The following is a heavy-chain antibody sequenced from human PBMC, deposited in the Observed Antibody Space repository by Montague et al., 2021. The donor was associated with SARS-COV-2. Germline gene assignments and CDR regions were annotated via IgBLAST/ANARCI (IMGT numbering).Heavy chain of an antibody. CDR3: ARVGREQNYYFDY. CDR1: GGSISSGTSY. CDR2: IYHNGAI. Sequence: SETLSLTCTVSGGSISSGTSYWGWIRQPPGKGLEWIGNIYHNGAISYTPSLSSRLTISVDTSRNQFSLKLRSVTAADTAVYFCARVGREQNYYFDYWGQGALVTVSS. V-gene: IGHV4-39*01. J-gene: IGHJ4*02. D-gene: IGHD1-26*01.